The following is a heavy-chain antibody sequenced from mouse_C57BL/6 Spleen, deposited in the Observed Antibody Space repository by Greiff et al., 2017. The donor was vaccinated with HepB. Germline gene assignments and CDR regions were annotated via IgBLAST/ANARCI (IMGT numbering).Heavy chain of an antibody. Sequence: QVQLQQSGAELVRPGASVTLSCKASGYTFTDYEMHWVKQTPVHGLEWIGAIDPETGGTAYNQKFKGKAILTAAKSSSTAYMELRSLTSEDSAVYYGTRFITTVVPFAYWGQGTLVTVSA. V-gene: IGHV1-15*01. CDR2: IDPETGGT. J-gene: IGHJ3*01. CDR1: GYTFTDYE. D-gene: IGHD1-1*01. CDR3: TRFITTVVPFAY.